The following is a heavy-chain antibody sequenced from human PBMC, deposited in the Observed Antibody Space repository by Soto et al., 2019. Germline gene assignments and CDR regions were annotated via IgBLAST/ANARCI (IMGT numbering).Heavy chain of an antibody. J-gene: IGHJ4*02. CDR2: ISNSSSYI. CDR3: ARDKRSMALRYFDWLPIDY. CDR1: GFTFSSYS. Sequence: EVQLVESGGGLVKPGGSLRLSCAASGFTFSSYSMNWVRQAPGKGLEWVSSISNSSSYIYYADSVKGRFTISRDNAKNSLYLQMTSLRAEDTAVYYCARDKRSMALRYFDWLPIDYWGQGTLVTVSS. D-gene: IGHD3-9*01. V-gene: IGHV3-21*01.